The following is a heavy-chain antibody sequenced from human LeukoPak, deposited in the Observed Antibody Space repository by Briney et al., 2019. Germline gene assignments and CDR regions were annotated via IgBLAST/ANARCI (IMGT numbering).Heavy chain of an antibody. CDR3: ARGGDDSSGGNDY. CDR2: INPSGDNT. D-gene: IGHD3-22*01. V-gene: IGHV1-46*01. Sequence: ASVKVSCKASGYTFTNNFMHWVRQAPGQGLEWMGIINPSGDNTWYARKFQGRVTMTRDTSISTAYMELSRLRSDDTAVYYCARGGDDSSGGNDYWGQGTLVTVSS. J-gene: IGHJ4*02. CDR1: GYTFTNNF.